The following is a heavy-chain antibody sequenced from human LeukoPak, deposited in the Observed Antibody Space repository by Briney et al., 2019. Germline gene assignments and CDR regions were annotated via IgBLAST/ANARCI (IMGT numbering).Heavy chain of an antibody. D-gene: IGHD1-20*01. J-gene: IGHJ4*02. CDR2: IKEDGSEK. Sequence: PGGSLRLSCAASGFTFSSYWMTWVRQAPGKGLEWVANIKEDGSEKNYVDSVKGRFIVSRDNAKNSLYLQMNGLRVEDTGVYYCARDKWNPGYWGQGTLVTVSS. V-gene: IGHV3-7*01. CDR3: ARDKWNPGY. CDR1: GFTFSSYW.